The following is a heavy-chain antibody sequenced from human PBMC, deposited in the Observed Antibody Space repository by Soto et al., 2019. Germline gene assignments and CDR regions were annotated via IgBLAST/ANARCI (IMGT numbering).Heavy chain of an antibody. J-gene: IGHJ4*02. V-gene: IGHV3-74*01. Sequence: GGSLRLSCAASGFTFSSSWMHWVRQAPGKGLVWVSRVSGGGGSTNYADSVKGRFTISRDNSKNTLYLQMNSLRAEDTAVYYSAQGHWPGRFDYWGQGTLVTVSS. CDR1: GFTFSSSW. CDR3: AQGHWPGRFDY. CDR2: VSGGGGST.